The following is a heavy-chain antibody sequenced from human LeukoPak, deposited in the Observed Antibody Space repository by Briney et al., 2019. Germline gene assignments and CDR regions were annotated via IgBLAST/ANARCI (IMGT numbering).Heavy chain of an antibody. J-gene: IGHJ4*02. CDR3: ARDMDSGPDFFDY. CDR1: GYTFTDYY. Sequence: ASVKVSCKASGYTFTDYYMRWVRQAPRQGLEWMGWINPHSGGTDHAQKFQGRVTMTRDTSISTAYMELSRLRSDDTAVYYCARDMDSGPDFFDYWGLGTLVTVSS. D-gene: IGHD1-26*01. CDR2: INPHSGGT. V-gene: IGHV1-2*02.